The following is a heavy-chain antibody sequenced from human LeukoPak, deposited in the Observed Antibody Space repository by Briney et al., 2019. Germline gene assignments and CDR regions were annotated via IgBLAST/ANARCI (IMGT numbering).Heavy chain of an antibody. V-gene: IGHV1-69*02. D-gene: IGHD3-22*01. CDR1: GGTFSSYT. J-gene: IGHJ4*02. CDR2: IIPILGIA. CDR3: AISYYYDSSGYYLLLSDY. Sequence: SVKVSCKPSGGTFSSYTISWVRQAPGQGLEWMGRIIPILGIANYAQKFQGRVTITADKSTSTAYMELSSLRSEDPAVYYCAISYYYDSSGYYLLLSDYWGQGTLVTVSS.